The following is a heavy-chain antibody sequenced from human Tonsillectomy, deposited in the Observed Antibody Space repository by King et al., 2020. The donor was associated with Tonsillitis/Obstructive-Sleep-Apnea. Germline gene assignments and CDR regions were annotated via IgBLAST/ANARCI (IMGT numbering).Heavy chain of an antibody. J-gene: IGHJ6*02. CDR1: GFTFXDVW. V-gene: IGHV3-15*07. Sequence: VQLVESGGGLVKPGGSLRLSCAASGFTFXDVWMNWVRXAPGKXXXWXXXXXXXXXXXXXXXXAXXKXRFTXXXXDSKNTVYRXXNSLQTEDRXVYYCTRSRHGSGSPRGYFYYGMDVWGQGTTVTVSS. D-gene: IGHD3-10*01. CDR2: XXXXXXXXXX. CDR3: TRSRHGSGSPRGYFYYGMDV.